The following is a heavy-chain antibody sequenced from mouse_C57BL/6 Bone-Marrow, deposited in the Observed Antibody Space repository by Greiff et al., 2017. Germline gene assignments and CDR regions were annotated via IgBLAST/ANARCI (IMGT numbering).Heavy chain of an antibody. J-gene: IGHJ2*01. CDR2: INTCGGYT. Sequence: QVQLQESGADLAKPGASLKLSCTASGYTFTSYGISWVTQRPGQGLEWIGTINTCGGYTSYPQKFKGKATLTADKSSSTAYMELRSRTSEDSAVYFCARVECYAGFWRDYWGQGTTLTVSS. CDR1: GYTFTSYG. V-gene: IGHV1-81*01. D-gene: IGHD1-1*01. CDR3: ARVECYAGFWRDY.